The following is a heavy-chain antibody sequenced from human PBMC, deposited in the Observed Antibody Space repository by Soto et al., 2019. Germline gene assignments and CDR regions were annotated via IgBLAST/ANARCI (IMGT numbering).Heavy chain of an antibody. Sequence: QVQLVQSGAEVKKPGSSVKVSCKASGGTFSNYAISWVRQAPGQGLEWMGGIIPIFGTTNYAQRFQGRVTIXAXEXTSTAYMELSSLRSEDTAVYYCAGVSSSWYKDYFDYWGQGTLVTVSS. CDR3: AGVSSSWYKDYFDY. D-gene: IGHD6-13*01. V-gene: IGHV1-69*12. CDR2: IIPIFGTT. J-gene: IGHJ4*02. CDR1: GGTFSNYA.